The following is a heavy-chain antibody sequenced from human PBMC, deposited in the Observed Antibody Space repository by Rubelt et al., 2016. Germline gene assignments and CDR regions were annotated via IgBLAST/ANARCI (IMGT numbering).Heavy chain of an antibody. CDR1: GYTFTDFY. D-gene: IGHD2-15*01. CDR3: ARGRGGLVDY. V-gene: IGHV1-2*06. Sequence: QVHLVQSGAEVKKPGASVKVSCKASGYTFTDFYIHWVRQAPGQGLEWMGRINPIRGAANLPQTFQGRVTMTRDPTTNTAYRELRSLRSDETAVYYCARGRGGLVDYWGQGTLVTVSA. CDR2: INPIRGAA. J-gene: IGHJ4*02.